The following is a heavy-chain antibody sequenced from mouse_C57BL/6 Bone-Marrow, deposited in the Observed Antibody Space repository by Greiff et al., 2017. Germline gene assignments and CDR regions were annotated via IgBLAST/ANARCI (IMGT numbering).Heavy chain of an antibody. Sequence: QVHVKQPGAELVKPGASVKMSCKASGYTFTSYWITWVKPRPGQGLEWIGDISPGSGSTNYNEKFKSKATLTVDTSSSTAYMQLSSLTSEDSAVYYCARPYYSNYWYFDVWGTGTTVTVSS. J-gene: IGHJ1*03. D-gene: IGHD2-5*01. CDR2: ISPGSGST. CDR3: ARPYYSNYWYFDV. CDR1: GYTFTSYW. V-gene: IGHV1-55*01.